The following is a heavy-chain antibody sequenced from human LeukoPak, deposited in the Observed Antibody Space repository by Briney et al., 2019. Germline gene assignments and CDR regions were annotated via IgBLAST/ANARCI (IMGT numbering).Heavy chain of an antibody. V-gene: IGHV1-69*05. CDR1: GYTFTSYG. CDR2: IIPIFGTA. J-gene: IGHJ5*02. CDR3: ARAGPGYSSSWSEGWFDP. D-gene: IGHD6-13*01. Sequence: ASVKVSCKASGYTFTSYGISWVRQAPGQGLEWMGGIIPIFGTANYAQKFQGRVTITTDESTSTAYMELSSLRSEDTAVYYCARAGPGYSSSWSEGWFDPWGQGTLVTVSS.